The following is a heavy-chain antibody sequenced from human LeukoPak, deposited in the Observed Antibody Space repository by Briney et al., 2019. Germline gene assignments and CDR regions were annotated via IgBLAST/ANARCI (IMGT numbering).Heavy chain of an antibody. CDR1: GYSFPTYW. CDR3: ARRLGWLRFDY. J-gene: IGHJ4*02. Sequence: GKSLKISCKGAGYSFPTYWIGWVRQMPGKGLEWMGIIYPGDSDTRYSPSFQGQVTISADKSISTAYLQWSSLKASDTAMYYCARRLGWLRFDYWGQGTLVTVSS. V-gene: IGHV5-51*01. CDR2: IYPGDSDT. D-gene: IGHD5-12*01.